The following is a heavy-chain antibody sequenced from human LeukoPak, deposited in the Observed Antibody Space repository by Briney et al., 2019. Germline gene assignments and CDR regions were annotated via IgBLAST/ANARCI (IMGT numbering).Heavy chain of an antibody. V-gene: IGHV3-48*03. J-gene: IGHJ3*01. CDR3: ARDSVDCRGCAFDL. Sequence: GGSLRLSCAASGFTFSSYEMNWVRQAPGKGLEWVSYISSSGSTIYYADSVKGRFTISRDNAKNSLYLQMDSLRGEDTALYYCARDSVDCRGCAFDLWGQGTMVTVSS. CDR1: GFTFSSYE. CDR2: ISSSGSTI. D-gene: IGHD3-10*01.